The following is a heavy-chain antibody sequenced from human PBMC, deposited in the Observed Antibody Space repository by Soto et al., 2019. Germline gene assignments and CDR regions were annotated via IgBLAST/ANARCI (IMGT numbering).Heavy chain of an antibody. CDR1: GGSISSGDYY. V-gene: IGHV4-30-4*01. CDR3: ARVRITMVRGVLHYGMDV. Sequence: SETLSLTCTVSGGSISSGDYYWSWIRQPPGKGLEWIGYIYYSGSTYYNPSLKSRVTISVDTSKNQFSLKLSSVTAADTAVYYCARVRITMVRGVLHYGMDVWGQGTTVTVYS. CDR2: IYYSGST. D-gene: IGHD3-10*01. J-gene: IGHJ6*02.